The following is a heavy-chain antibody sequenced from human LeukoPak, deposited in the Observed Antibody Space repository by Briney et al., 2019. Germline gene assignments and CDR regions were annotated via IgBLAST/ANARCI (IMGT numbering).Heavy chain of an antibody. CDR3: ARGYSSGWYLLGDNWFDP. CDR2: INHSGST. J-gene: IGHJ5*02. D-gene: IGHD6-19*01. V-gene: IGHV4-34*01. Sequence: PSETLSLTCAVYGGSFSGYYWNWIRQAPGKGLEWIGEINHSGSTRYNPSLKSRLTMSVDTSRNQFSLNLDSVTAADTAVYFCARGYSSGWYLLGDNWFDPWGQGTLVTVSS. CDR1: GGSFSGYY.